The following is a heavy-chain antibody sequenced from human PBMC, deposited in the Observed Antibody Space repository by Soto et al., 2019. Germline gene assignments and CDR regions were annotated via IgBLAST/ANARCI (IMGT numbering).Heavy chain of an antibody. D-gene: IGHD3-22*01. CDR2: IYPGDSDT. CDR3: ARRGDHDSYYYGMDV. J-gene: IGHJ6*02. V-gene: IGHV5-51*01. Sequence: GQALTISCEGSGYSFTSYWIGWVRQMTGKGLEWMGIIYPGDSDTRYSPSFQGQVTISADKSISTAYLQWSSLKASDTAMYYCARRGDHDSYYYGMDVWGQGTTVTVSS. CDR1: GYSFTSYW.